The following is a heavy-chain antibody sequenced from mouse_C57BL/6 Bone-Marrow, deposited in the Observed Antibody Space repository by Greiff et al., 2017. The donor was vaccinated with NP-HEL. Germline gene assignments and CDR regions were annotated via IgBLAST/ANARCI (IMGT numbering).Heavy chain of an antibody. V-gene: IGHV1-19*01. CDR1: GYTFTDYY. CDR3: ARRGYYGNSWFAY. Sequence: VQLKESGPVLVKPGASVKMSCKASGYTFTDYYMNWVKQSHGKSLEWIGVINPYNGGTSYNQKFKGKATLTVDKSSSTAYMELNSLTSEDSAVYYCARRGYYGNSWFAYWGQGTLVTVSA. D-gene: IGHD2-1*01. J-gene: IGHJ3*01. CDR2: INPYNGGT.